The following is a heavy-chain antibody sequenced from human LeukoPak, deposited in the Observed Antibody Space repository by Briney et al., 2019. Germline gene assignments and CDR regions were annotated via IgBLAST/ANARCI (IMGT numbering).Heavy chain of an antibody. CDR1: GFTFSSYS. CDR2: ISSSSTTI. J-gene: IGHJ4*02. Sequence: GGSLRLSCAASGFTFSSYSMNWVRQAPGKGLEWVSYISSSSTTIYYVDSVKGRFTISRDNAKNSLYLQMNSLRAEDTAVYYCAREVGASEFDYWGQGTLVTVSS. V-gene: IGHV3-48*04. CDR3: AREVGASEFDY. D-gene: IGHD1-26*01.